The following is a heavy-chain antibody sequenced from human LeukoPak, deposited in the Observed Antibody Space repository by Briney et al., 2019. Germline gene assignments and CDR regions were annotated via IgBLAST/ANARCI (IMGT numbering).Heavy chain of an antibody. Sequence: GGSLRLSCAASGFTFSSFGMHWVRQAPAKGLEWVALISYDGSNKHYADSVKGRFTISRDNSKNTLYVQMNSLRDEDTAVYYCAKDQMDYYFDYWGQGTLVTVSS. CDR3: AKDQMDYYFDY. CDR1: GFTFSSFG. CDR2: ISYDGSNK. D-gene: IGHD3/OR15-3a*01. J-gene: IGHJ4*02. V-gene: IGHV3-30*18.